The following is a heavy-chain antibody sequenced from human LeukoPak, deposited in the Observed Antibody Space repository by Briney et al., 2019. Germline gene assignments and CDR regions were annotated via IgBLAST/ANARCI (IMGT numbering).Heavy chain of an antibody. V-gene: IGHV4-59*08. Sequence: SETLSLTCTVSGDSISNYYWNWIRQPPGKGLEWIGSIYYSGSTNYNPSLKRRVTMSVDTSKNQFSLKLSSVTAADTAVYYCARHGTSTLYGMDVWGQGTTVTVSS. J-gene: IGHJ6*02. CDR3: ARHGTSTLYGMDV. CDR2: IYYSGST. CDR1: GDSISNYY. D-gene: IGHD2-2*01.